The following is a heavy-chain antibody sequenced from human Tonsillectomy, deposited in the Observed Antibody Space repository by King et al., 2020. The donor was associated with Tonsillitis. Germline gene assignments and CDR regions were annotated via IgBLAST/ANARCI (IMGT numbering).Heavy chain of an antibody. CDR2: IRSKAYGGTT. Sequence: VQLVESGGGLVQPGRSLRLSCTASGFPFGDYALSWVRQAPGKGLEWVGFIRSKAYGGTTEYAASVKGRFTISRDDSKSIAYLQMKSLKTEDTAVYYCTRGLYGSGSYSSHYWDQGTLVTVSS. CDR1: GFPFGDYA. J-gene: IGHJ4*02. D-gene: IGHD3-10*01. V-gene: IGHV3-49*04. CDR3: TRGLYGSGSYSSHY.